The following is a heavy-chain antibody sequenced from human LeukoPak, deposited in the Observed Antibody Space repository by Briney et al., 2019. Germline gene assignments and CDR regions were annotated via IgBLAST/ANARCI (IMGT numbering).Heavy chain of an antibody. CDR2: IYDSGST. CDR3: ARTYDSGNYYDY. J-gene: IGHJ4*02. CDR1: GVSISSSSYH. Sequence: PSETLSLTCTVSGVSISSSSYHWDWIRQPPGKGLEWIGSIYDSGSTYYSPSLKSRVTISVDTSKNQFSLKLNSVTAADTAVYFCARTYDSGNYYDYWGQGTLVTVSS. V-gene: IGHV4-39*01. D-gene: IGHD3-10*01.